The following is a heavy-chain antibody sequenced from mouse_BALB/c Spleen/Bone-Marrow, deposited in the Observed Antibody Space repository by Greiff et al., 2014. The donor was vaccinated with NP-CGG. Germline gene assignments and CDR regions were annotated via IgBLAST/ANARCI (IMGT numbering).Heavy chain of an antibody. CDR1: EYEFPSHD. V-gene: IGHV5-2*01. Sequence: DVMLVESGGGLVQPGESLKLSCESNEYEFPSHDMSWVRKTPEKRLELVAAINSDGGSTYYPDTMVRRFIISRDNTKKTLYLQMSSLRSEDTALYYCARRGDYDWFAYWGQGTQVTVSA. CDR3: ARRGDYDWFAY. D-gene: IGHD2-4*01. J-gene: IGHJ3*01. CDR2: INSDGGST.